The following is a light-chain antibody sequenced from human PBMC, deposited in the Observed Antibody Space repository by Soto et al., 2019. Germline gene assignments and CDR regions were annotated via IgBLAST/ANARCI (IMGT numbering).Light chain of an antibody. V-gene: IGKV3-20*01. CDR2: GTS. J-gene: IGKJ4*01. Sequence: EIVLTQSPGTLSLSPGERATLSCRASQSVSSFYLAWYQQKPGQAPRLLIYGTSTRATGIPDRFSGSGSGTDFTLTISRLEPEDVAVYYCQQFGLSPTFGGGTKVEIK. CDR1: QSVSSFY. CDR3: QQFGLSPT.